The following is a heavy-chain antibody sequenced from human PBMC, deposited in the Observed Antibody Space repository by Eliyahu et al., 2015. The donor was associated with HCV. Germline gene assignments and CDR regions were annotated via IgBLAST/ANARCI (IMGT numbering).Heavy chain of an antibody. J-gene: IGHJ4*02. D-gene: IGHD1-7*01. CDR2: INAVNGKT. Sequence: QAQLVQSGGEVKQPGASVRVSCXASGXPXPKYAIHWVRQAPGQRLEWMGWINAVNGKTEYSQRFQGRVTFTGDTSASTVYMELSSLRSEDTAVYSCASWAGSTDLGGFYFDYWGQGSLITVSS. CDR1: GXPXPKYA. V-gene: IGHV1-3*01. CDR3: ASWAGSTDLGGFYFDY.